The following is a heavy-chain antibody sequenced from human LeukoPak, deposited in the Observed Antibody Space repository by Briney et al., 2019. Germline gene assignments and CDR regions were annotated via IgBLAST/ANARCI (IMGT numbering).Heavy chain of an antibody. CDR2: LSYSGST. J-gene: IGHJ3*02. CDR1: GGSISSYY. CDR3: ARETRLHSGSYSNDAFDI. D-gene: IGHD1-26*01. V-gene: IGHV4-59*01. Sequence: SETLSLTCTVSGGSISSYYWSWIRQPPGKGLEWIGYLSYSGSTDYNPSLKSRVTISLDTSKNQFSPRLSSVTAADTAVYYCARETRLHSGSYSNDAFDIWGQGTMVTVSS.